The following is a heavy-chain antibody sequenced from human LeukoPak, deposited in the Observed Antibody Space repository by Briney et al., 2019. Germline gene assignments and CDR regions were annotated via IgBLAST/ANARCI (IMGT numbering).Heavy chain of an antibody. V-gene: IGHV3-23*01. CDR3: AKSPGYSSSWYDY. CDR2: ISSGGGST. D-gene: IGHD6-13*01. J-gene: IGHJ4*02. CDR1: GFTFSNAW. Sequence: PGGSLRLSCAASGFTFSNAWMSWVRQAPGKGLEWVSAISSGGGSTYYADSVKGRFTISRDNSKNTLYLQMNSLRAEDTAVYYCAKSPGYSSSWYDYWGQGTLVTVSS.